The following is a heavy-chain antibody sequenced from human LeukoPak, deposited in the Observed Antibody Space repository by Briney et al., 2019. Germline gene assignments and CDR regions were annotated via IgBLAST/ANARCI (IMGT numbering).Heavy chain of an antibody. D-gene: IGHD3-10*01. CDR2: IIPILGIA. CDR1: GGTFSCYA. Sequence: SVKVSCKASGGTFSCYAISRVRQAPGQGLEWMGRIIPILGIANYAQKFQGRVTITADKSTSTAYMELSSLRSEDTAVYYCASSPGAGGFGDIWGQGTMVTISS. CDR3: ASSPGAGGFGDI. J-gene: IGHJ3*02. V-gene: IGHV1-69*04.